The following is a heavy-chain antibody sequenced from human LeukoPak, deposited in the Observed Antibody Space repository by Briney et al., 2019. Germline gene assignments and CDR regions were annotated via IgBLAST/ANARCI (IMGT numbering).Heavy chain of an antibody. V-gene: IGHV4-61*02. D-gene: IGHD3-10*01. CDR1: GGSISSGGYY. J-gene: IGHJ5*02. CDR3: ARHVGFITMVRGVINNNWFDP. Sequence: SETLSLTCTVSGGSISSGGYYWSWIRQPAGKGLEWIGRIYTSGNTNYNPSLKSRVTISVDTSKNQFSLKLSSVTAADTAVYYCARHVGFITMVRGVINNNWFDPWGQGTLVTVSS. CDR2: IYTSGNT.